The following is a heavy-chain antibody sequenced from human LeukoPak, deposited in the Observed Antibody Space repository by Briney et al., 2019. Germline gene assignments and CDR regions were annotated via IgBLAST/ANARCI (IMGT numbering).Heavy chain of an antibody. CDR1: GYSFTSYW. V-gene: IGHV5-10-1*01. CDR2: IDLRDSYT. Sequence: GESLKISCKGSGYSFTSYWRSWVRPMPGRGLGWMGGIDLRDSYTNYSPSFQRHVTISADKSISTAYLQWSSLKASDTAMYYCARDDYGDSQFDYWGQGTLVTVSS. CDR3: ARDDYGDSQFDY. J-gene: IGHJ4*02. D-gene: IGHD4-17*01.